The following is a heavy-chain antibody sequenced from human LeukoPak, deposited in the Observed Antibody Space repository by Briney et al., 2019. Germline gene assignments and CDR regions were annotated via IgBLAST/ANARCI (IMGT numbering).Heavy chain of an antibody. J-gene: IGHJ3*02. CDR1: GGSFSSYY. CDR3: ARVKSSGWGHAFAI. V-gene: IGHV4-34*01. D-gene: IGHD6-19*01. Sequence: ASETLSLTCAVYGGSFSSYYWSWIRQPPGKGLEWIGEINHSGSTNYNPSLKSRVTISVDTSKNQFSLKLTSVTAADRAVYYCARVKSSGWGHAFAIWGQGTMVTVSS. CDR2: INHSGST.